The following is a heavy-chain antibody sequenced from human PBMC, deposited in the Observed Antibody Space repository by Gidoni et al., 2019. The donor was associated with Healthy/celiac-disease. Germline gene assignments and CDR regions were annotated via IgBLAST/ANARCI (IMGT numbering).Heavy chain of an antibody. D-gene: IGHD3-9*01. CDR1: GFTFSSYS. CDR2: ISSSSSYI. J-gene: IGHJ4*02. V-gene: IGHV3-21*01. Sequence: EVQLVESGGGLVKPGGSLRLSCAASGFTFSSYSMNWVRQAPGKGLEWVSSISSSSSYIYYADSVKGRFTISRDNAKNSLYLQMNSLRAEDTAVYYCARDRNLQVLRYFDWSGGGVDYWGQGTLVTVSS. CDR3: ARDRNLQVLRYFDWSGGGVDY.